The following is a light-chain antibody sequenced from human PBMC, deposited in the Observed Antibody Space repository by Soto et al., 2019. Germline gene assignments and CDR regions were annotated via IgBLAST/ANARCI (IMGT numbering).Light chain of an antibody. CDR2: EVN. J-gene: IGLJ1*01. CDR1: SSDVGIYNL. V-gene: IGLV2-23*02. Sequence: QSVLTQPASVSGSPGQPITISCTGTSSDVGIYNLVSWYQHFPGKAPKLMIYEVNKRPSGVSTRFSGSKSGSTASLTISGLQAVDEADYYCCSYTRSGSFVFGTGTKATVL. CDR3: CSYTRSGSFV.